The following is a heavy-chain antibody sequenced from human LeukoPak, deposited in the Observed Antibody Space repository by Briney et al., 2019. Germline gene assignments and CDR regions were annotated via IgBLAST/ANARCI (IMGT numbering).Heavy chain of an antibody. CDR2: IIPIFGTA. V-gene: IGHV1-69*01. Sequence: ASVKVSCKASGGTFSSYAISWVRQAPGQGLEWMGGIIPIFGTANYAQKFQGRVTITADESTSTAYMELSSLRSEDTAVYYCATPKGKQWLAGVSFDIWGQGTMVTVSS. CDR1: GGTFSSYA. D-gene: IGHD6-19*01. CDR3: ATPKGKQWLAGVSFDI. J-gene: IGHJ3*02.